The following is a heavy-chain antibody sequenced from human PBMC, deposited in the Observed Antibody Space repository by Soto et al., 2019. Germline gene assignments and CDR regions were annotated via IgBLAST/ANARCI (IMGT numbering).Heavy chain of an antibody. D-gene: IGHD5-18*01. V-gene: IGHV4-59*01. CDR1: GGSTSTYY. Sequence: SETLSLTCTVSGGSTSTYYWSWIRQLPGKGMEWIGYIYYSGSTNYNPSLKSRVTISVDTSKNQFSLKLSSVTVADTAVYYCAIGRIQLSYPFDYWGHGSLRTVS. CDR3: AIGRIQLSYPFDY. J-gene: IGHJ4*01. CDR2: IYYSGST.